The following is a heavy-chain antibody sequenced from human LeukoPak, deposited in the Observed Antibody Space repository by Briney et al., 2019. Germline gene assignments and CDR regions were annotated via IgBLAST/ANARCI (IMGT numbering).Heavy chain of an antibody. J-gene: IGHJ4*02. D-gene: IGHD2-15*01. Sequence: GGSLRLSCAASGFTLTSYGMHWVRQAPGKGLEWVAVISYEKNEEFYADSVKGRSTISRDSPKNTLYLQMNSLRPEDTAVYYCVKGRSGSSYSPSDSWGQGTLVTVSS. V-gene: IGHV3-30*18. CDR3: VKGRSGSSYSPSDS. CDR1: GFTLTSYG. CDR2: ISYEKNEE.